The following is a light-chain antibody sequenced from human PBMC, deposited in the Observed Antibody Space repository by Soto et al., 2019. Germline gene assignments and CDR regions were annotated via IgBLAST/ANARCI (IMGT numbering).Light chain of an antibody. CDR3: HQYNYWPPLT. J-gene: IGKJ1*01. CDR1: QSVSGS. Sequence: EIVMTPSPATLSVSPGERVTLSCSTSQSVSGSLAWYQQKPGQAPRLLIYGASTRATGIPARFSGSGSATEFTPTIISLQSEDVSVYYCHQYNYWPPLTFGQGTKVDIK. V-gene: IGKV3-15*01. CDR2: GAS.